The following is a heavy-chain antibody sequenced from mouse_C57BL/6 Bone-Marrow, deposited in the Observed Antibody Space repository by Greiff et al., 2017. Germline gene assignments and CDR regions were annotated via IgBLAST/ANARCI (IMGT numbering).Heavy chain of an antibody. CDR3: ASPSLTPFDY. CDR2: IHPNSGST. CDR1: GYTFTSYW. D-gene: IGHD4-1*01. J-gene: IGHJ2*01. V-gene: IGHV1-64*01. Sequence: QVHVKQPGAELVKPGASVKLSCKASGYTFTSYWMHWVKQRPGQGLEWIGMIHPNSGSTNYNEKFKSKATLTVDKSSSTAYMQLSSLTSEDSAVYYCASPSLTPFDYWGQGTTLTVSS.